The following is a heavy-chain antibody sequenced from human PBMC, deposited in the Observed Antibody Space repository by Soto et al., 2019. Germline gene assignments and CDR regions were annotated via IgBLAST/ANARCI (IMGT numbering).Heavy chain of an antibody. CDR2: INAGNGNT. D-gene: IGHD3-10*01. V-gene: IGHV1-3*01. CDR3: AGDYYGPAPDGYSYYGMDV. J-gene: IGHJ6*02. Sequence: GASVKVSCKASGYTFRHAMHWVRQAPGQRLEWMGWINAGNGNTKYSQKFQGRVTITRDTSASTAYMELSSLRSEDTAVYYCAGDYYGPAPDGYSYYGMDVWGQGTTVTVSS. CDR1: GYTFRHA.